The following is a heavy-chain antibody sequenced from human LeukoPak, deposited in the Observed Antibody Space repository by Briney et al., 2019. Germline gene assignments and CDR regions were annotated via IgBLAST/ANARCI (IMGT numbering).Heavy chain of an antibody. Sequence: ASVKVSCKVSGYTLTELSMHWVRQAPGKGLEWMGGFDPEDGETIYAQKFQGRVTMTEDTSTDTAYMELSSLRSEDTAVYYCATGLFSSSWYTSRYFDYWGQGTLVTVSS. V-gene: IGHV1-24*01. D-gene: IGHD6-13*01. CDR2: FDPEDGET. CDR3: ATGLFSSSWYTSRYFDY. J-gene: IGHJ4*02. CDR1: GYTLTELS.